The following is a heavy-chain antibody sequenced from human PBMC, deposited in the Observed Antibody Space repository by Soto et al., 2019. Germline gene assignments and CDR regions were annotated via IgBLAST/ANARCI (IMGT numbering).Heavy chain of an antibody. CDR3: ARARRLATMMDIYYARDA. D-gene: IGHD3-22*01. Sequence: QVQLVQSGAEVKRPGASVKVSCKTSGYTFIHYYIHWVRQAPGQGFEWLGVINPGGGGTTYAQKFQGRCSMTMDTYTTTVCMERSSLRVEDTALYYCARARRLATMMDIYYARDAWGQGTTVNVSS. CDR1: GYTFIHYY. V-gene: IGHV1-46*01. J-gene: IGHJ6*02. CDR2: INPGGGGT.